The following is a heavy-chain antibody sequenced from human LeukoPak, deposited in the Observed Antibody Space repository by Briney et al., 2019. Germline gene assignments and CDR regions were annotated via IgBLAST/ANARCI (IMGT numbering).Heavy chain of an antibody. D-gene: IGHD3-10*01. J-gene: IGHJ4*02. CDR1: GFTFKNYA. CDR3: AREDSNSYGSGSYYNDDC. V-gene: IGHV3-23*01. CDR2: ISGGGGST. Sequence: GGSLRLSCTASGFTFKNYAMSWVRQAPGKGLEWVSAISGGGGSTYYADSVKGRFTISRDNSRNTLYLQVDSLRAEDTAVYYCAREDSNSYGSGSYYNDDCWGQGTLVTVSS.